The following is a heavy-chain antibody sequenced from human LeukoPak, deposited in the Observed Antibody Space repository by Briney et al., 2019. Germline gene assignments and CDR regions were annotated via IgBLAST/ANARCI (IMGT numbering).Heavy chain of an antibody. D-gene: IGHD3-10*01. Sequence: SETLSLTCTVSGGSISSGGYYWSWIRQHPGKGLEWIGYIYYSGSTYYNPSLKSRVTISVDTSKNQFSLKLSSVTAADTAVYYCARDRVYYHGSGSLASAYYHGMDVWGQGTTVTVSS. J-gene: IGHJ6*02. CDR3: ARDRVYYHGSGSLASAYYHGMDV. V-gene: IGHV4-31*03. CDR2: IYYSGST. CDR1: GGSISSGGYY.